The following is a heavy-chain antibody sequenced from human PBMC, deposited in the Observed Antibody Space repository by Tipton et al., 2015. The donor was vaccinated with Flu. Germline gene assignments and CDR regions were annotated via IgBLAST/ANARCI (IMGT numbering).Heavy chain of an antibody. J-gene: IGHJ4*02. CDR3: PRGSGSGTFMIFYY. CDR2: IYTSGTT. D-gene: IGHD3-10*01. CDR1: GGSIRSYY. V-gene: IGHV4-4*07. Sequence: TLSLTCTVSGGSIRSYYCSWIRQPAGKGLEWIGRIYTSGTTNYNPSLKIRVVMSIDTSKNQFSLKLNSMNAADTAVYYCPRGSGSGTFMIFYYWGQGMLVTVSS.